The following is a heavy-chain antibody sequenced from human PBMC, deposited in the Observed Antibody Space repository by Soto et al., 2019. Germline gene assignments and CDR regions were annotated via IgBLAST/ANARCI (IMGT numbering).Heavy chain of an antibody. V-gene: IGHV3-48*01. CDR3: ARVETAAGTNDAFDI. J-gene: IGHJ3*02. Sequence: GGSLILSCAASGFTFSSYSMNWVRQAPGKGLEWVSYISSSSSTIYYADSVKGRFTISRDNAKNSLYLQMNSLRAEDTAVYYCARVETAAGTNDAFDIWGQGTMVTVS. CDR1: GFTFSSYS. CDR2: ISSSSSTI. D-gene: IGHD6-13*01.